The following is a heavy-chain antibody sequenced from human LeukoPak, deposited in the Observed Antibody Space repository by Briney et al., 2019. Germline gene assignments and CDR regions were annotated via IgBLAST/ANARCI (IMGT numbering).Heavy chain of an antibody. D-gene: IGHD4-17*01. CDR1: GFTFSSCA. CDR3: AKDRYGDYSFDS. V-gene: IGHV3-23*01. J-gene: IGHJ4*02. CDR2: ISGSGAST. Sequence: GGSLRLSCAASGFTFSSCAISWVRQAPGKGLEWVSSISGSGASTYDADSVKGRFTISRDNSKNTLYLQMNSLRAEDTAIYYCAKDRYGDYSFDSWGQGTLVTVSS.